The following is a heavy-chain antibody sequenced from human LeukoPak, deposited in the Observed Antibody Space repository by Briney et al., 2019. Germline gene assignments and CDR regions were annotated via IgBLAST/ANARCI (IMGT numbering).Heavy chain of an antibody. CDR2: IKEDGTEK. D-gene: IGHD2/OR15-2a*01. CDR1: GFMFSDYW. CDR3: ARDWFHAIDY. J-gene: IGHJ4*02. Sequence: GGSLRLSCAASGFMFSDYWMTWVRQVPGKGLERVANIKEDGTEKYYVESVRGRFTISRENRKNSLYLQMSSLRAEDTALYYCARDWFHAIDYWGQGTLVTVSS. V-gene: IGHV3-7*01.